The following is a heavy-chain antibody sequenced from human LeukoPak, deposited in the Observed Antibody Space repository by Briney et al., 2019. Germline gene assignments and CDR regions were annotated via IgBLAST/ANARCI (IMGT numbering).Heavy chain of an antibody. CDR1: GGFISSSSYY. D-gene: IGHD1-26*01. J-gene: IGHJ4*02. CDR2: IYYNGST. CDR3: ARQFLYSGSQGLDY. Sequence: RPSETLSLTCTVSGGFISSSSYYWGWIRQPPGKGLEWIGSIYYNGSTYYNPSLKSRVTMSADTSKSQFSLKLSSVTAADTAVYYCARQFLYSGSQGLDYWGQGTLVTVSS. V-gene: IGHV4-39*01.